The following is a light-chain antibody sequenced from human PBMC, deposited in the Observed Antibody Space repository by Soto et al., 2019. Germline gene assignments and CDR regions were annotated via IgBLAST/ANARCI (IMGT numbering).Light chain of an antibody. CDR1: QSIIKY. V-gene: IGKV1-39*01. Sequence: DIQMTQSPSSLSASVGDRVTITCRASQSIIKYLNWYQQKPGKAPKLLIYAASSFQTGVPSRFSGSGSGTDFTLTISSLQPEDFATYYCQQIYIAPYTFGQGTKLEIK. CDR3: QQIYIAPYT. CDR2: AAS. J-gene: IGKJ2*01.